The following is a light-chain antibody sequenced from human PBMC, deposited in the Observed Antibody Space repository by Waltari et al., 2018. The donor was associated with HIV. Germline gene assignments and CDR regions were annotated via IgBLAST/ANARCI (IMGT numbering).Light chain of an antibody. CDR2: EVS. V-gene: IGLV2-23*02. CDR1: SSAIGSFNY. J-gene: IGLJ3*02. Sequence: QSALTQPASVSGSPGQSITISCTGTSSAIGSFNYVSWYQQYPGKAPKVMIYEVSKRPSGVSSRFSGSKSGNTASLTISGLQAEDEADYYCCSYAGNSARVFGGGTKLTVL. CDR3: CSYAGNSARV.